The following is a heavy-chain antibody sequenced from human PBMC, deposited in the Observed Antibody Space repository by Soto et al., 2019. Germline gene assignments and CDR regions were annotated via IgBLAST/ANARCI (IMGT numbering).Heavy chain of an antibody. D-gene: IGHD6-19*01. CDR2: IRSKAYGGTT. CDR1: GFTFGDYA. J-gene: IGHJ3*02. V-gene: IGHV3-49*03. CDR3: TSTRIAVSSDAFDI. Sequence: GGSLRLSCTASGFTFGDYAMSWFRQAPGKGLEWVGFIRSKAYGGTTEYAASVKGRFTISRDDSKSIAYLQMNSLKTEDTAVYYCTSTRIAVSSDAFDIWGQGTMVTVSS.